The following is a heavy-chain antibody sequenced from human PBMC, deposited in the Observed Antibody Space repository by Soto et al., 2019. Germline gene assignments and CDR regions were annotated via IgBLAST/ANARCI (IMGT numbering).Heavy chain of an antibody. D-gene: IGHD3-22*01. Sequence: QVQLQESGPGLVKPSGTLSLTCAISGASISSSNWWSWVRQPPGKGLEWVGEIHHSGNTNYNPSLKSRVNISVDKSRNHFSLNLSSVTAADTAVYYCTRGEYYDSSGFSAFSYWGQGTLVTVSS. CDR1: GASISSSNW. V-gene: IGHV4-4*02. CDR3: TRGEYYDSSGFSAFSY. J-gene: IGHJ4*02. CDR2: IHHSGNT.